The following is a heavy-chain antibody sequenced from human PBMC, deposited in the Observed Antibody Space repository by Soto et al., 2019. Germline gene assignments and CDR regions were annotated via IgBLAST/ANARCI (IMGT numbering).Heavy chain of an antibody. J-gene: IGHJ6*02. V-gene: IGHV3-74*01. CDR2: ISPDGSVT. CDR3: ARGINYAMDV. Sequence: EVQLVESGGGSVQPGGSLRLSCAASGSTVSGPWMHWVRQEPGRGLVWVSLISPDGSVTTYADSVKGRFTISRDNAKNTLTLQMNSLRAEGTAVYYCARGINYAMDVWGQGTTVTVSS. CDR1: GSTVSGPW.